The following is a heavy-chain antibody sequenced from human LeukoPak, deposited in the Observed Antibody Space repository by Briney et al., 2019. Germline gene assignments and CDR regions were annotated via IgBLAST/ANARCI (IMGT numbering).Heavy chain of an antibody. CDR1: GFTFSSYA. V-gene: IGHV3-23*01. J-gene: IGHJ4*02. D-gene: IGHD3-10*01. CDR2: ISGSGGST. CDR3: AKEGAYYYGSGSYYPFDY. Sequence: GGSLRLSCAASGFTFSSYAMSWVRQVPGKGLEWVSAISGSGGSTYYADSVKGRFTISRDNSKNTLYLQMNSLRAEDTAVYYCAKEGAYYYGSGSYYPFDYWGQGTLVTVSS.